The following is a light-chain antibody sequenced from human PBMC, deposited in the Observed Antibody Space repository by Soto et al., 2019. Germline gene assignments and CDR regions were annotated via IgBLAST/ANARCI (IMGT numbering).Light chain of an antibody. V-gene: IGKV1-39*01. J-gene: IGKJ4*01. Sequence: DLQMTQSPSSLSASVGDRVTITCRASQSISSYLYWYQQKPGKAPKLLIYAASTLQSGVPSRFSGSGSGTDFTLTISSLQPEDFATYYCQRSFSTPLTFGGGTKVEIK. CDR2: AAS. CDR3: QRSFSTPLT. CDR1: QSISSY.